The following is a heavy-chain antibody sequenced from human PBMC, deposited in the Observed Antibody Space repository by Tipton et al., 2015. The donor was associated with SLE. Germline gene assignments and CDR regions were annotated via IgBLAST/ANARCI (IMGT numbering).Heavy chain of an antibody. D-gene: IGHD2-2*01. CDR1: AFTFGSYG. Sequence: RSLRLSCTASAFTFGSYGMHWVRQGPGKGLKWVTFISFDGINKYSADSVKGRFTISRDNYKNTVYLQMNSLRAEDTAIYYCAKDLMAPVASGAFGIWGQGTLVTVSS. J-gene: IGHJ3*02. CDR2: ISFDGINK. CDR3: AKDLMAPVASGAFGI. V-gene: IGHV3-30*19.